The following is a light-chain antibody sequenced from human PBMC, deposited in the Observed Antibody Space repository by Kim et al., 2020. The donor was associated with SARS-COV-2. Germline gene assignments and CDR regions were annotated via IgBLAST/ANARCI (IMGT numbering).Light chain of an antibody. CDR1: HSVCIY. Sequence: LSLWERASPSFRASHSVCIYLAWYQHTPDQAPRLLIYDASTGATGIPPRFSGSVSGTDFTLTISGLEPEDFAVYNCQQRSNLPLTFGGGTKVRIK. V-gene: IGKV3-11*01. CDR2: DAS. J-gene: IGKJ4*01. CDR3: QQRSNLPLT.